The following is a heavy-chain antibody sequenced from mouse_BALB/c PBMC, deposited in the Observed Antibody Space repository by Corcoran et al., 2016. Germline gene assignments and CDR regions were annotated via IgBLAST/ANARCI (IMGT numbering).Heavy chain of an antibody. CDR1: CYSIPSVYY. Sequence: DVQLQESGPGLVKPSQSLSLTCSVTCYSIPSVYYWNWIRQFPGNKLEWMGYISYDGSNNYNPSLKNRISITRDTSKNQFYLKLNSVTTEDTATYYGARGWAGYWYFDVWGAGTTVTVSS. CDR3: ARGWAGYWYFDV. CDR2: ISYDGSN. J-gene: IGHJ1*01. V-gene: IGHV3-6*02. D-gene: IGHD3-3*01.